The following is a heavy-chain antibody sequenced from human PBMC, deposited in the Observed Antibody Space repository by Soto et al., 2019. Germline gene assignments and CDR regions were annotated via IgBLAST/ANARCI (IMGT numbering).Heavy chain of an antibody. V-gene: IGHV4-59*01. CDR3: ARNWFSVAGRFHFDY. CDR2: TSYTGNT. Sequence: SETLSLTCIVSGGSITSYHWSWIRQFPGKGLEWIAYTSYTGNTNYNPSLRSRVTISIDTSKKQVSLKLNSVTAADTAAYYCARNWFSVAGRFHFDYWGQGIPVTVSS. D-gene: IGHD6-19*01. CDR1: GGSITSYH. J-gene: IGHJ4*02.